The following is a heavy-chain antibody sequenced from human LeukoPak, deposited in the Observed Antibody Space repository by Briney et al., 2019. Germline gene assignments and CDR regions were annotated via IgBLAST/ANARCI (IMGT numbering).Heavy chain of an antibody. V-gene: IGHV1-2*02. Sequence: ASVKVSCKASGYTFTGYYMHWVRQAPGQGLEWMGWINPNSGGTNYAQKFQGRVTMTRDTSISTAYMELSRLRSDDTAVYYCARDNGYSGCELLYYWGQGTLVTVSS. CDR1: GYTFTGYY. CDR3: ARDNGYSGCELLYY. CDR2: INPNSGGT. J-gene: IGHJ4*02. D-gene: IGHD5-12*01.